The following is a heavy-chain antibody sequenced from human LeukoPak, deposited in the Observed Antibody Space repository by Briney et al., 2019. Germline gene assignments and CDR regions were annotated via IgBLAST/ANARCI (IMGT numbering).Heavy chain of an antibody. D-gene: IGHD7-27*01. CDR1: GGTFSSYT. Sequence: GASVKVSCKASGGTFSSYTISWVRQAPGQGLEWMGRIIPILGIANYAQKFQGRDTINADKSTSTAYMELSSLRSEDTAVYYCARGRNWGADYWGQGTLVTVSS. V-gene: IGHV1-69*02. J-gene: IGHJ4*02. CDR2: IIPILGIA. CDR3: ARGRNWGADY.